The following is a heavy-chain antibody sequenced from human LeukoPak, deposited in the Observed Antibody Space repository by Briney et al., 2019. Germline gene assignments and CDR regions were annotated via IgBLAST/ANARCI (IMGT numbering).Heavy chain of an antibody. CDR1: GGSISSSNW. V-gene: IGHV4-4*02. CDR2: FYHSGST. Sequence: SGTLSLTCAVSGGSISSSNWWSWVRQPPGGGLGWIGEFYHSGSTNYNPSLTSRVTISVAKSTNPSSLKLSSVSAAETPVYYCARGASRDFWSSALDYWGQGTLVTVSS. J-gene: IGHJ4*02. D-gene: IGHD3-3*01. CDR3: ARGASRDFWSSALDY.